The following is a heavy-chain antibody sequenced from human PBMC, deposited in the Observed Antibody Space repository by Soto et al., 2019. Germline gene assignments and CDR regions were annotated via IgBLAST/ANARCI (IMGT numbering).Heavy chain of an antibody. CDR2: INQSGST. CDR1: GGSFSGYY. CDR3: ARVARGPRFTN. J-gene: IGHJ4*02. V-gene: IGHV4-34*01. Sequence: QVQLQQWGAGLLRPSETLSLTCAVYGGSFSGYYWNWIRQPPGKGLEWIGEINQSGSTDDNESLKTPVPIPVDMSKTQSPRKEKAVTSADRGVYYWARVARGPRFTNWAQG.